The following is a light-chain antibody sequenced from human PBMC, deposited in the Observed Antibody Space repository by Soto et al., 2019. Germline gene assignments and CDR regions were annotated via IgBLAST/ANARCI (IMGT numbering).Light chain of an antibody. J-gene: IGLJ3*02. CDR1: SNDIGGYNY. V-gene: IGLV2-14*01. Sequence: QSVLTQPASVSGSPGQSITFSCTGTSNDIGGYNYVSWFQHHPDKAPKLIIYEVYDRPSGVSNRFSGSKSGNTASLTISGLQPEDEADYYCSSYTTNHTRVFGGGTKRTVL. CDR3: SSYTTNHTRV. CDR2: EVY.